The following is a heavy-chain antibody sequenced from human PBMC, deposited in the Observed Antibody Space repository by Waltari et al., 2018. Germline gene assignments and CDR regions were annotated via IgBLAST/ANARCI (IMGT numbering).Heavy chain of an antibody. CDR3: ARGAYCGGDCYSPADY. V-gene: IGHV4-59*12. CDR1: GGSISSYY. J-gene: IGHJ4*02. Sequence: QVQLQESGPGLVKPSETLSLTCTVSGGSISSYYWSWIRQPPGKGLEWIGYIYYSGSTNYNPSLKSRVIISVDTSKNQFSLKLSSVTAADTAVYYCARGAYCGGDCYSPADYWGQGTLVTVSS. CDR2: IYYSGST. D-gene: IGHD2-21*01.